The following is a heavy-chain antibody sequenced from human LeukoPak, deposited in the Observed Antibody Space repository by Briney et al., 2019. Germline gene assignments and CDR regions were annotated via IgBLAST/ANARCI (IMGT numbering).Heavy chain of an antibody. Sequence: ASVKVSCKASGYTFTSYYMHWVRQAPGQRLEWMGWINAGNGNTKYSQKFQGRVTITRDTSASTAYMELSSLRSEDTAVYYCARPHAPSGSYFPFDYWGQGTLVTVSS. CDR3: ARPHAPSGSYFPFDY. CDR1: GYTFTSYY. J-gene: IGHJ4*02. V-gene: IGHV1-3*01. D-gene: IGHD1-26*01. CDR2: INAGNGNT.